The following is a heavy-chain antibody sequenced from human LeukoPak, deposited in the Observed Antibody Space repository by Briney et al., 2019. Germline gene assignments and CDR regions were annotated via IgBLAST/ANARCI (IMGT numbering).Heavy chain of an antibody. Sequence: GGSLRLSCAASGFTFSSYGMHWVRQAPGKGLEWVAVISYDGSNKYYADSVKGRFTISRDNSKNTLYLQMNSLRAEDTAVYYCTTTPAADPYYYYMDVWGKGTTVTISS. CDR2: ISYDGSNK. V-gene: IGHV3-30*03. J-gene: IGHJ6*03. CDR1: GFTFSSYG. CDR3: TTTPAADPYYYYMDV. D-gene: IGHD2-2*01.